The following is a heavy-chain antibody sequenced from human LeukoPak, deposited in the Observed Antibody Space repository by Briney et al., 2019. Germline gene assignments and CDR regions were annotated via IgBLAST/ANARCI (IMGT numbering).Heavy chain of an antibody. Sequence: GGSLRLSRAASGFPFSSYGMHWVRQAPGKGLEWVAVIWSDGSYKYFADSVKGRFTISRDNSKNTLFLHMNSLRGEDTAVYYCARAHLESVDWYFDLWGRGALVTVSS. CDR2: IWSDGSYK. CDR3: ARAHLESVDWYFDL. V-gene: IGHV3-33*01. J-gene: IGHJ2*01. CDR1: GFPFSSYG. D-gene: IGHD1-1*01.